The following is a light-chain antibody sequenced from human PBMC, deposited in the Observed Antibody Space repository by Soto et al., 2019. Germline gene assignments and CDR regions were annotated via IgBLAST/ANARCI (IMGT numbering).Light chain of an antibody. J-gene: IGLJ1*01. CDR3: SSYTSDSTYV. CDR2: EVS. Sequence: QSALTQPPSLSGSPGQSITISCTGTSSDVGGYTSVSWYQQHPGKAPKLVIYEVSDRPSGVSSRFSGSKSGNTASLTISGLQAEGEADYYCSSYTSDSTYVFGTGTKVTVL. V-gene: IGLV2-14*01. CDR1: SSDVGGYTS.